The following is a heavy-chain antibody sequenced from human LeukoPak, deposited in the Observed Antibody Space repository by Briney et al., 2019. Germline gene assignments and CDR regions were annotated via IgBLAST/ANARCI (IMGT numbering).Heavy chain of an antibody. V-gene: IGHV1-46*01. CDR1: GYTFTNYY. D-gene: IGHD2-8*01. Sequence: ASVKVSCKASGYTFTNYYMHWVRQAPGQGLEWMGIIDPSGGSTSYAQKFQGRVTITADESTSTAYMELSSLRSEDTAVYYCARGMGCTNGVCYTLAYYWGQGTLVTVSS. J-gene: IGHJ4*02. CDR2: IDPSGGST. CDR3: ARGMGCTNGVCYTLAYY.